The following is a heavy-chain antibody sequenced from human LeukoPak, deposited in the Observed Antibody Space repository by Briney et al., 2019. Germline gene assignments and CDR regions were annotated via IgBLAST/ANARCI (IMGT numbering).Heavy chain of an antibody. CDR2: ISGSGGST. V-gene: IGHV3-23*01. D-gene: IGHD5-18*01. J-gene: IGHJ4*02. CDR3: ARDIGYRVDY. Sequence: PGGSLRLSCAASGFTFSTYVVNWVRQAPGKGLEWVSAISGSGGSTYYADSVKGRFTISRDNSKNTVYLQMNSLRAEDTAVYYCARDIGYRVDYWGQGTLVTVSS. CDR1: GFTFSTYV.